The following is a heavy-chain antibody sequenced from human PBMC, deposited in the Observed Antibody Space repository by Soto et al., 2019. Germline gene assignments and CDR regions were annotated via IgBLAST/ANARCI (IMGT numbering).Heavy chain of an antibody. CDR2: MYFGGSF. J-gene: IGHJ5*02. D-gene: IGHD3-22*01. V-gene: IGHV4-59*02. CDR3: ARSYYDSTGFPVDP. Sequence: QIQLQVSGPGLVKPSETLSLTCTVSGASVSTGYWSWIRQAPGKGLEWIGFMYFGGSFNYNPSLSSRATISVETSENQFSMKMTSVTAADTAVYYCARSYYDSTGFPVDPWGQGTLVTVSS. CDR1: GASVSTGY.